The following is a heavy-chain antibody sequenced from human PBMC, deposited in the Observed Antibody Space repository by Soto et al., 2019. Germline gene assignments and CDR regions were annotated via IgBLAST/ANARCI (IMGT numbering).Heavy chain of an antibody. D-gene: IGHD2-15*01. CDR1: GGSFSGYY. V-gene: IGHV4-34*01. CDR3: ARGRGGLRYCSGGSCYAFDY. Sequence: SETLSLTCAVYGGSFSGYYWSWIRQPPGKGLEWIGEINHSGSTNYNPSLKSRVTISVDTSKNQFSLKLSSVTAADTAVYYCARGRGGLRYCSGGSCYAFDYWGQGTLVTVSS. CDR2: INHSGST. J-gene: IGHJ4*02.